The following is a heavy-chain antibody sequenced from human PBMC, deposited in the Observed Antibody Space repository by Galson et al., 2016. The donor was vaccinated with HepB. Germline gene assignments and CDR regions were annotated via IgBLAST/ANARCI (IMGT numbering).Heavy chain of an antibody. D-gene: IGHD1-26*01. CDR1: GFTFSSYA. V-gene: IGHV3-23*01. CDR2: ISGSGGST. CDR3: AKGERALGLES. Sequence: SLRLSCAASGFTFSSYAMSWVRQAPGKGLEWVSAISGSGGSTYYADSVKGRFTISRDNSKNTLYLQMNSLRVEDTAVYYCAKGERALGLESWGQGTLLTVSA. J-gene: IGHJ5*02.